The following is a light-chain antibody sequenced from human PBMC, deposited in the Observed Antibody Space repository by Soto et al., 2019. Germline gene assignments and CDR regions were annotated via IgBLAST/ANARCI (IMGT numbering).Light chain of an antibody. V-gene: IGKV4-1*01. J-gene: IGKJ1*01. CDR2: WAS. Sequence: DIVMTQSTDSLAVSLGERATINCKSSQIVLYSSNNKNYLAWYQQKPGQPPKLLIYWASTREYGVPDRFSGSGSGTDFTLTISSLQAEDVAVYYCQQYYSTPPTFGQGTKVDI. CDR1: QIVLYSSNNKNY. CDR3: QQYYSTPPT.